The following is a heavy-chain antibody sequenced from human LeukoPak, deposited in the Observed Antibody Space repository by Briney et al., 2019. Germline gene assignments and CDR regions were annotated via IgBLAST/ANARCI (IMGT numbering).Heavy chain of an antibody. D-gene: IGHD2/OR15-2a*01. Sequence: GGSLRLSCAASGFTFSSYWMHWVRQAPGKGLVWVSRINSDGSSTSYADSVKGRFTISRDNSKNTLYLQMNSLRAEDTAVYYCARDQVRFLYYFDYWGQGTLVTVSS. CDR1: GFTFSSYW. CDR2: INSDGSST. CDR3: ARDQVRFLYYFDY. J-gene: IGHJ4*02. V-gene: IGHV3-74*01.